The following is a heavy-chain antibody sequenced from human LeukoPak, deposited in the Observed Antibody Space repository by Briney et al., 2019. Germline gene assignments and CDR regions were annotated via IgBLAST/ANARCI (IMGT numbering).Heavy chain of an antibody. Sequence: SQTLSLTCTVSGGSISSGGYYWSWIRQHPGKGLEWIGYIYYSGSTYYNPSLKSRVTISVDTSKNQFSLKLSSVTAADTAVYYCARVRGDGYNRGSTDYWGQGTLVTSPQ. CDR1: GGSISSGGYY. D-gene: IGHD5-24*01. CDR2: IYYSGST. V-gene: IGHV4-31*03. CDR3: ARVRGDGYNRGSTDY. J-gene: IGHJ4*02.